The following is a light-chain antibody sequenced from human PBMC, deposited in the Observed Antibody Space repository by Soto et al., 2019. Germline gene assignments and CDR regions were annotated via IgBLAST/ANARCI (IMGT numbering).Light chain of an antibody. J-gene: IGKJ5*01. Sequence: IQMTQSPSSLSASVGDRVTITCRASQSISSYLNWYQQKPGKAPKLLIYAASSLQSGVPSRFSGSGSGTDFTLTISSLQPEDFATYYCQQYYSYPRTFGQGRLLEVK. CDR3: QQYYSYPRT. CDR2: AAS. V-gene: IGKV1-39*01. CDR1: QSISSY.